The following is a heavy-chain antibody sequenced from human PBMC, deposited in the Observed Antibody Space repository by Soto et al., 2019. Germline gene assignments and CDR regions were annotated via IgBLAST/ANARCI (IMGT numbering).Heavy chain of an antibody. Sequence: SETLSLTCTVSGGSISSSSYYWGWIRQPPGKGLEWIGSIYYSGSTYYNPSLKSRVTISVDTSKNQFSLKLSSVTAADTAVYYCARDGVGAAAGTPVYYYGMDVWGQVTTVT. CDR1: GGSISSSSYY. J-gene: IGHJ6*02. V-gene: IGHV4-39*02. CDR2: IYYSGST. D-gene: IGHD6-13*01. CDR3: ARDGVGAAAGTPVYYYGMDV.